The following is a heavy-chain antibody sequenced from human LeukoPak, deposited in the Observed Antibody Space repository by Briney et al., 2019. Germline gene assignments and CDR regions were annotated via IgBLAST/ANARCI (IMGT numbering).Heavy chain of an antibody. CDR3: AKEVESRYSYFDY. CDR2: IYSDNT. CDR1: GFTVSSNS. Sequence: GGSLRLSCTVSGFTVSSNSMSWVRQAPGKGLEWVSFIYSDNTHYSDSVKGRFTISRDNSRNTLYLQMNSLRAEDTAVYYCAKEVESRYSYFDYWGQGTLVTVSS. D-gene: IGHD5-18*01. V-gene: IGHV3-53*01. J-gene: IGHJ4*02.